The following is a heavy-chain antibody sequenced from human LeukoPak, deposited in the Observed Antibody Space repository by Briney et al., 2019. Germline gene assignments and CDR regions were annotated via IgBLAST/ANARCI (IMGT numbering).Heavy chain of an antibody. D-gene: IGHD3-10*01. CDR3: ARDRITMVRGVINYYFDY. CDR2: IYSGGST. CDR1: GFTFSSYW. V-gene: IGHV3-53*04. Sequence: GGSLRLSCAASGFTFSSYWMHWVRQAPGKGLEWVSVIYSGGSTYYADSVKGRFTISRHNSKNTLYLQMNSLRAEDTAVYYCARDRITMVRGVINYYFDYWGQGTLVTVSS. J-gene: IGHJ4*02.